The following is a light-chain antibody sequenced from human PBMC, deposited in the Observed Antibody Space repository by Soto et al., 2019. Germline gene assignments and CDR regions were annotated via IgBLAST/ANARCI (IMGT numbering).Light chain of an antibody. J-gene: IGKJ2*01. CDR3: QQSYSTRLMYT. Sequence: PGERATLSCRASQSVGIYLAWYQQKPGQAPRLLIYDASNRATGIPDRFSGSGSGTDFTLTISRLEPEDFATYYCQQSYSTRLMYTFGQGTK. V-gene: IGKV3-11*01. CDR2: DAS. CDR1: QSVGIY.